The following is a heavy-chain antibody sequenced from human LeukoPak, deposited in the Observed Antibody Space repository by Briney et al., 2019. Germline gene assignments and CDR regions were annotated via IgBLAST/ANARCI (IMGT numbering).Heavy chain of an antibody. CDR3: ARLLYSGSYYSAFDI. CDR1: GGSISSYY. Sequence: SETLSLTCTVSGGSISSYYWSWIRQPPGKGLEWIGEINHSGSTNYNPSLKSRVTISVDTSKNQFSLKLSSVTAADTAVYYCARLLYSGSYYSAFDIWGQGTMVTVSS. CDR2: INHSGST. J-gene: IGHJ3*02. V-gene: IGHV4-34*01. D-gene: IGHD1-26*01.